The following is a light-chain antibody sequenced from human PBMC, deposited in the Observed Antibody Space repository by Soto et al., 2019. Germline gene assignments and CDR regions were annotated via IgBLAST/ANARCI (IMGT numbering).Light chain of an antibody. Sequence: EVVLTQSPAPLSLSPGERATLSCRASQTISSSLAWYQQKPGQAPRLLIYDASNRATGIPARFSGSGSGTDFTLTITSLEPEDFAVYYCQKRSSGPLFAFGPGTKVDIK. CDR2: DAS. V-gene: IGKV3-11*01. CDR3: QKRSSGPLFA. CDR1: QTISSS. J-gene: IGKJ3*01.